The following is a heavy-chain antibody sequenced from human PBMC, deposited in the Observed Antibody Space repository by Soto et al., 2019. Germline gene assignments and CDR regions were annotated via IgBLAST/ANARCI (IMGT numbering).Heavy chain of an antibody. CDR3: ARERVGHSAMDV. D-gene: IGHD1-26*01. V-gene: IGHV4-59*12. CDR1: GGSITNYY. CDR2: VSDSGST. Sequence: QVQLQQSGPGLVKPSETLSLTCTVSGGSITNYYWSWIRQSPAKGLEWIGYVSDSGSTKYNPSLKSRVTISVDTSKNQFSLKLTSVTAADTAVYYCARERVGHSAMDVWGQGTTVTVSS. J-gene: IGHJ6*02.